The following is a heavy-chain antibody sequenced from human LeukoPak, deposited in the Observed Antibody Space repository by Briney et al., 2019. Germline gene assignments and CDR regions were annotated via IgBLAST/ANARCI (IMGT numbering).Heavy chain of an antibody. CDR3: AKDRASSSWYGLDY. Sequence: PGGSLRLSCAASGFTFSSYGMHWVRQAPGKGLEWVAVISYDGSNKYYADSVKGRFTISRDNSKNTLYLQMNSLRAEDTAVYYCAKDRASSSWYGLDYWGQGTLVTVSS. D-gene: IGHD6-13*01. CDR2: ISYDGSNK. J-gene: IGHJ4*02. CDR1: GFTFSSYG. V-gene: IGHV3-30*18.